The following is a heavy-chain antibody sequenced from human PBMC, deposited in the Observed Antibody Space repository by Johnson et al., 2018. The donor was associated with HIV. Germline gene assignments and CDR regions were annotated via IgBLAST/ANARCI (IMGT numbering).Heavy chain of an antibody. Sequence: QVQLVESGGGLIQPGGSLRLTCAASGFTVSSNYMSWVRQAPGKGLEWVAVIWYDGSNKYYADSVKGRFTISRDNSKNTLYLQMNSLRAEDTAVYYCASSRRGQQLVPLAFDIWGQGTMVTVSS. CDR1: GFTVSSNY. V-gene: IGHV3-33*08. CDR2: IWYDGSNK. D-gene: IGHD6-13*01. CDR3: ASSRRGQQLVPLAFDI. J-gene: IGHJ3*02.